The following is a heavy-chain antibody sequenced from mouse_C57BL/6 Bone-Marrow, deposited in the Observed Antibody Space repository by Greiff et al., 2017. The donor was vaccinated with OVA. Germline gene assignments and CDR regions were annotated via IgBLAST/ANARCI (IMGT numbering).Heavy chain of an antibody. J-gene: IGHJ1*03. CDR2: IDPENGDT. CDR1: GFNIKDDY. CDR3: AIRAYSNYWYFDV. D-gene: IGHD2-5*01. V-gene: IGHV14-4*01. Sequence: EVQLQQSGAELVRPGASVKLSCTASGFNIKDDYMHWVKQRPEQGLEWIGWIDPENGDTEYASKFQGKATITADTSSNTAYLQLSSLTSEDTAVYYCAIRAYSNYWYFDVWGTGTTVTVSS.